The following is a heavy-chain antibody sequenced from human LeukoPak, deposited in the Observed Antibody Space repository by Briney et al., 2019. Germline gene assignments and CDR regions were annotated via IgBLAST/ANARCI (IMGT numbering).Heavy chain of an antibody. Sequence: SETLSLTCSVSGDSISSYYWSWIRQPPGKGLEWIAYIYAGGTTKYNPSLKRRVTISVDTSMNQFSLTIHSVTAADTAMYYCARHPRRCSASGTCYSWFDASGQGTLVTVSS. V-gene: IGHV4-4*09. D-gene: IGHD2-21*02. CDR2: IYAGGTT. CDR1: GDSISSYY. J-gene: IGHJ5*02. CDR3: ARHPRRCSASGTCYSWFDA.